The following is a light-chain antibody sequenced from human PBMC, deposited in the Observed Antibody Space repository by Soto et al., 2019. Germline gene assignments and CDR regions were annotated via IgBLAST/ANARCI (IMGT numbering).Light chain of an antibody. V-gene: IGLV2-11*01. CDR1: GSDVGDSSH. CDR3: CLSPGSLTWL. CDR2: EVN. J-gene: IGLJ3*02. Sequence: QSALTQPRSVSGSPGQSVTISCTATGSDVGDSSHVSWYQLHPGKAPKLMIDEVNTRPSGVPDRFSGSKSGSTASLTISGLQAEDEAEYYCCLSPGSLTWLFGGGTQLTVL.